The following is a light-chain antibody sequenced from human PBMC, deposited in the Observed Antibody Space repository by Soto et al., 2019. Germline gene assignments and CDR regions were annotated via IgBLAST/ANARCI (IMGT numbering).Light chain of an antibody. CDR1: QSISSY. Sequence: DIQMTQSPSSLSPSVGDRVTITCRASQSISSYLNWYQQKPGKAPRLLIYAASSLQSGVPSRFSGSGSGTDFTLTISSLQPEEFATYYCQQSYSTLYTVGQGTKLEIK. J-gene: IGKJ2*01. CDR2: AAS. CDR3: QQSYSTLYT. V-gene: IGKV1-39*01.